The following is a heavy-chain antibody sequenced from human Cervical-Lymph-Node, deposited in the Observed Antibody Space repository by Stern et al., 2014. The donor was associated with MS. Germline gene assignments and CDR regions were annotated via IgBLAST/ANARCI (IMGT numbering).Heavy chain of an antibody. CDR3: SRGLRGSENAFDI. CDR1: GYTFTSYG. D-gene: IGHD2-15*01. Sequence: QMQLVQSGAEVKKPGASVKVSCKASGYTFTSYGISWVRQAPGQGLEWMGWISAYNGNTNYAQKLQGRVTMPTDSSTSTAYMELRSLRSEDTAVYYCSRGLRGSENAFDIWGQGTMVTVSS. CDR2: ISAYNGNT. V-gene: IGHV1-18*01. J-gene: IGHJ3*02.